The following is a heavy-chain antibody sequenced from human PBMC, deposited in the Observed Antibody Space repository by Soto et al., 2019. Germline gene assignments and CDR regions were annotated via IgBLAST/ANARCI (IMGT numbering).Heavy chain of an antibody. CDR1: GYTFTSYG. CDR3: ARGASSLPGFY. V-gene: IGHV1-18*01. D-gene: IGHD6-13*01. Sequence: QVQLVQSGAEVKKPGASVKVTCKASGYTFTSYGITWVRQAPGQGLEWVGWISAYNGDTNYAQKLQDRVTMTTDTSTNTADMELRSLTSDATAVYYCARGASSLPGFYWGQGTLVTVSS. CDR2: ISAYNGDT. J-gene: IGHJ4*02.